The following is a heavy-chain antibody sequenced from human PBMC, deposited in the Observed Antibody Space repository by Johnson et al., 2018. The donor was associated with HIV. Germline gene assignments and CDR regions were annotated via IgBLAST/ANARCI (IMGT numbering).Heavy chain of an antibody. J-gene: IGHJ3*02. CDR3: ARVVGAVADTRRVDVFDI. Sequence: VQLVESGGGVVRPGGSLRLSCAASGFTFDDYGMSWVRQAPGKGLEWVSGINWNGGSTGYADSVKGRFTISRDNAKNSLYLQMNSLRVEDTAFYYWARVVGAVADTRRVDVFDIWGQGTMVTVSS. CDR1: GFTFDDYG. D-gene: IGHD6-19*01. CDR2: INWNGGST. V-gene: IGHV3-20*04.